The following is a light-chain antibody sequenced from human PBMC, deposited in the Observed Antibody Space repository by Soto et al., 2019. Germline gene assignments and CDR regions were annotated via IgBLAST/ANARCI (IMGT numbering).Light chain of an antibody. CDR2: EVS. CDR3: SSYAGSNNLV. Sequence: QSVVTQPPSASGSPGRSVTISCTGTSSDVGGYNYVSWYQQHPGKAPKLMIYEVSKRPSGVPDRFSGSKSGNTASLTVSGLQAEDEADYYCSSYAGSNNLVFGGGTKLTVL. V-gene: IGLV2-8*01. CDR1: SSDVGGYNY. J-gene: IGLJ2*01.